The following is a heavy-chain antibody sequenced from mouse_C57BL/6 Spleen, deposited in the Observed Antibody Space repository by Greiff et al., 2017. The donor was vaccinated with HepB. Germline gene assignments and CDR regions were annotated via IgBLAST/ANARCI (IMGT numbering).Heavy chain of an antibody. D-gene: IGHD1-1*01. Sequence: EVKLEESGPELVKPGASVKIPCKASGYTFTDYNMDWVKQSHGKSLEWIGDINPNNGGTIYNQKFKGKATLTVDKSSSTAYMELRSLTSEDTAVYYCARSGYYYGSLYYFDYWGQGTTLTVSS. CDR2: INPNNGGT. J-gene: IGHJ2*01. CDR1: GYTFTDYN. CDR3: ARSGYYYGSLYYFDY. V-gene: IGHV1-18*01.